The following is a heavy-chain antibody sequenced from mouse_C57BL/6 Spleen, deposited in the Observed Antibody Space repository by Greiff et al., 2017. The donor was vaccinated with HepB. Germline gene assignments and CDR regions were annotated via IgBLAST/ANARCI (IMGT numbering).Heavy chain of an antibody. Sequence: VKLQESDAELVKPGASVKISCKVSGYTFTDHTIHWMKQRPEQGLEWIGYISPRDGSTKYNEKFKGKATLTADKSSSTAYMQLNSRTSEYSAVYFCARRGTWPYFDYWGQGTTLTVSS. V-gene: IGHV1-78*01. D-gene: IGHD3-3*01. CDR3: ARRGTWPYFDY. J-gene: IGHJ2*01. CDR1: GYTFTDHT. CDR2: ISPRDGST.